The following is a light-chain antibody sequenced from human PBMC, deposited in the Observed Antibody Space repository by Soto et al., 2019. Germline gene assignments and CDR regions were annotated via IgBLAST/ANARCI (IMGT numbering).Light chain of an antibody. Sequence: DIQMTQSPSTLSASVGDRVTITCRASQTISGWLAWYQQKPGKAPKLLIYDASTLQSGVPSRFSGSRSGTEFTLTISSLQPEDFATYYCQQLNGYLELTFGGGTKVDIK. CDR3: QQLNGYLELT. CDR1: QTISGW. CDR2: DAS. V-gene: IGKV1-5*01. J-gene: IGKJ4*01.